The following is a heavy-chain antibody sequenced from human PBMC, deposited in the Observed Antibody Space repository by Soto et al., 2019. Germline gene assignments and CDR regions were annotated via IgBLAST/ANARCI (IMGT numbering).Heavy chain of an antibody. V-gene: IGHV3-30*14. J-gene: IGHJ4*02. Sequence: QVQLVESGGGVVQPGGSLRLSCAASGFTFSAFAFHWVRQAPGKGLEWVAILLYSVTNEYYAESVKGRFTISRDNSHNTVYLQMTNLRPEYTALYYCTRVLLISGYPRFRGFDFWGLGTLVSVSS. CDR3: TRVLLISGYPRFRGFDF. D-gene: IGHD6-25*01. CDR2: LLYSVTNE. CDR1: GFTFSAFA.